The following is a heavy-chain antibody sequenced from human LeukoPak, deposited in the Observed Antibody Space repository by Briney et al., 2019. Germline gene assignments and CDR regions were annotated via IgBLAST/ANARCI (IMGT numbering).Heavy chain of an antibody. CDR1: GYTFTGYY. D-gene: IGHD3-3*01. V-gene: IGHV1-69*10. CDR3: AGIPVFGVVLHQEPV. CDR2: FIPILGTA. J-gene: IGHJ6*04. Sequence: SVKVSCKASGYTFTGYYMHWVRQAPGQGLEWMGVFIPILGTANSTPKFQDRVTITADISTNTAYMELSSLRSEDTAVYFCAGIPVFGVVLHQEPVWGKGTTVTVSS.